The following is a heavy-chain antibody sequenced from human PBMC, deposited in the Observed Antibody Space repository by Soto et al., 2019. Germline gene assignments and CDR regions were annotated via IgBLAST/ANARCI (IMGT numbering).Heavy chain of an antibody. J-gene: IGHJ6*02. CDR2: MNPNSGNT. Sequence: WVRQATGQGLEWMEWMNPNSGNTGYAQKFQGRVTMTRNTSISTAYMELSSLRSEDTAVYYCARVGGYDSPVYYYYYGMDVWGQGTTVTVSS. D-gene: IGHD5-12*01. CDR3: ARVGGYDSPVYYYYYGMDV. V-gene: IGHV1-8*01.